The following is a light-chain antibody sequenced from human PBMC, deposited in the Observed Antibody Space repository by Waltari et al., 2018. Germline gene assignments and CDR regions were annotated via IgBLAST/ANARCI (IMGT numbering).Light chain of an antibody. CDR2: WAS. V-gene: IGKV4-1*01. CDR1: QSVLYSSDNRNY. Sequence: DIVMTQSPDSLAVSLGERATINCKSSQSVLYSSDNRNYLAWYQQKPGQPPKLLIYWASTRESRVPDRFSGSGSGTDFTLTISSLQAEDVAVYYCQQSYSTPLTFGQGTKLEVK. CDR3: QQSYSTPLT. J-gene: IGKJ2*01.